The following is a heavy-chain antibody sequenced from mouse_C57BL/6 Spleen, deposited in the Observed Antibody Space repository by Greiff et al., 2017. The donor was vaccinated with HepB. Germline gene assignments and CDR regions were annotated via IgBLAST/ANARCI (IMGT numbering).Heavy chain of an antibody. CDR3: ARDFGFYFDY. Sequence: EVQRVESAGGLVQPGSSMKLSCTASGFTFSDYYMAWVRQVPEKGLEWVANINYDGSSTYYLDSLKSRFIISRDNAKNILYLQMSSLKSEDTATYYCARDFGFYFDYWGQGTTLTVSS. J-gene: IGHJ2*01. CDR1: GFTFSDYY. CDR2: INYDGSST. V-gene: IGHV5-16*01. D-gene: IGHD2-2*01.